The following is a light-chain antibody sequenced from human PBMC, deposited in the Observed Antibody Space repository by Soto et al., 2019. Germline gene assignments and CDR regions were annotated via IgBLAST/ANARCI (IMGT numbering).Light chain of an antibody. J-gene: IGLJ2*01. V-gene: IGLV2-14*01. CDR3: YSLGDATTGV. CDR1: STDVGANNY. Sequence: QSALTQPASVSGSPGQSITISCTGTSTDVGANNYVSWYQQHPGRAPQVMIYDVTNRPSGVSSRFSGSKSGNTASLTISGLQAEDEADYYCYSLGDATTGVFGGGTKLTVL. CDR2: DVT.